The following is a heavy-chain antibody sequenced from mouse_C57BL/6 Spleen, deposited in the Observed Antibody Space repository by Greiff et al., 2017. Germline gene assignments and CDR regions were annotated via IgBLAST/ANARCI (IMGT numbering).Heavy chain of an antibody. J-gene: IGHJ3*01. D-gene: IGHD1-1*01. CDR3: ARLGYGSSYGFAY. Sequence: QVQLQQPGAELVMPGASVKLSCKASGFTFTSYWMHWVKQTPGQGLEWIGEIDPSDSYTNYNQKFKGKSTLTVDKSSSTAYMQLSSLTSEDAAVYYCARLGYGSSYGFAYWGQGTLVTVSA. CDR1: GFTFTSYW. CDR2: IDPSDSYT. V-gene: IGHV1-69*01.